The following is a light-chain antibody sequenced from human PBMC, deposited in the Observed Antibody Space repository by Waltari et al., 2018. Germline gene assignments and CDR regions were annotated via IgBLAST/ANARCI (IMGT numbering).Light chain of an antibody. CDR2: GAS. V-gene: IGKV1-6*01. J-gene: IGKJ2*01. CDR1: QDIRND. Sequence: AIQMTQSPSPLSASIGDRVTITCRARQDIRNDLAWNQQKPGKAPELLISGASGLQSGVPSRFSGSGSGTDFTLTISSLQPEDFATYYCLQDYNYPYTFGQGTKLEIK. CDR3: LQDYNYPYT.